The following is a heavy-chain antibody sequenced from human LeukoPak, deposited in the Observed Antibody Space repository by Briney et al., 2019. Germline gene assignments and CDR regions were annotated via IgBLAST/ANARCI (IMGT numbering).Heavy chain of an antibody. CDR2: ISSSSSYI. Sequence: GGSLRLSCAASGFTFSSYSMNWVRQAPGKGLEWVSSISSSSSYIYYADSVKGRFTISRDNAKNSLYLQMNSQRAEDTAVYYCARVTGSSWLEGIDPWGQGTLVTVSS. V-gene: IGHV3-21*01. D-gene: IGHD6-13*01. CDR3: ARVTGSSWLEGIDP. CDR1: GFTFSSYS. J-gene: IGHJ5*02.